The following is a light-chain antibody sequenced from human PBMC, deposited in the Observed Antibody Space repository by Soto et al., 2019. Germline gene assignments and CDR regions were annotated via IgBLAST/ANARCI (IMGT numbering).Light chain of an antibody. Sequence: EIVLTQSPATLSLSPGERATLSCRASQSVSSYLAWYQQKPGQAPRLLIYDASNRATGIPPRFSGSGSWPDFTLTISSLEPEDFAVYYCQQRSNWPPKYTFGQGTKLEIK. CDR1: QSVSSY. CDR3: QQRSNWPPKYT. V-gene: IGKV3-11*01. J-gene: IGKJ2*01. CDR2: DAS.